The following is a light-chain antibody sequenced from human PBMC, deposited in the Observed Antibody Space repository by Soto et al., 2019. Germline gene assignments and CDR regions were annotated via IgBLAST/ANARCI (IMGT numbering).Light chain of an antibody. CDR1: SSDVGGYNY. J-gene: IGLJ2*01. Sequence: QSALTQPPSASGSPGQSVTFSCTGTSSDVGGYNYVSWYQQHPGKAPKLMIYEVSKRPSGVPDRFSGSKSGNTASLTVSGLQAEDEADYYCSSYAGSLVVFGGGTKLTVL. CDR2: EVS. V-gene: IGLV2-8*01. CDR3: SSYAGSLVV.